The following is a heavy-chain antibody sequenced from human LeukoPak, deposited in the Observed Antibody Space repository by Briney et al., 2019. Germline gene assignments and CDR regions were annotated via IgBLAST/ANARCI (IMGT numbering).Heavy chain of an antibody. CDR2: ISSSRSSI. CDR3: AKSFWWFGEFSPFDY. V-gene: IGHV3-21*01. CDR1: GFTFSNYN. J-gene: IGHJ4*02. Sequence: GGSLRLSCAAPGFTFSNYNMNWVRQAPGKGLEWVSSISSSRSSIYYADSMKGRFTISRDNAKNSLYLQMNSLRAEDTAVYYCAKSFWWFGEFSPFDYWGQGTLVTVSS. D-gene: IGHD3-10*01.